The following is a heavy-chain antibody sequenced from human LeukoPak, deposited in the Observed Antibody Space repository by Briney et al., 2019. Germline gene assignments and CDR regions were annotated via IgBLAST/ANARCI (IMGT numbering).Heavy chain of an antibody. CDR3: ARPPAYGSGAYYYGMDV. V-gene: IGHV3-48*04. D-gene: IGHD3-10*01. Sequence: GGSLRLSCAASGFTFSSYSMNWVRQAPGKRLEWVSYISSSSSTIYYADSVKGRFTISRDNAKNSLYLQMNSLRAEDTAVYYCARPPAYGSGAYYYGMDVWGQGTTVTVSS. J-gene: IGHJ6*02. CDR2: ISSSSSTI. CDR1: GFTFSSYS.